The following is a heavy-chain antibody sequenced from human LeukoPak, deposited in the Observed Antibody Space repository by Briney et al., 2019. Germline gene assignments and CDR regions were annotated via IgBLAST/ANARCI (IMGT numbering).Heavy chain of an antibody. CDR2: ISSSGSTI. D-gene: IGHD1-26*01. J-gene: IGHJ4*02. Sequence: PGGSLRLSCAASGFTFSSYEMNWVRQAPGKGLEWVSYISSSGSTIYYADSVKGRFTISRDNAKNSLYLQMKSLRAEDTAVYYCARGDSGSYYFDYCGQGSLVTVSS. V-gene: IGHV3-48*03. CDR3: ARGDSGSYYFDY. CDR1: GFTFSSYE.